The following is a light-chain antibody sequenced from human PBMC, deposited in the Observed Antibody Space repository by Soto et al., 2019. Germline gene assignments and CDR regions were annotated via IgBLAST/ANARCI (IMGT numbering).Light chain of an antibody. CDR3: QQYGDSRT. CDR1: QSVSSTY. Sequence: EIVLTQSPGTLSLSPGERATLSCRASQSVSSTYLAWYQQKPGQAPRLLIYGASSRATAIPDRFSGSASGTDFTLTINRLEPEDFAIYYCQQYGDSRTFGQGTKLEIK. V-gene: IGKV3-20*01. J-gene: IGKJ2*01. CDR2: GAS.